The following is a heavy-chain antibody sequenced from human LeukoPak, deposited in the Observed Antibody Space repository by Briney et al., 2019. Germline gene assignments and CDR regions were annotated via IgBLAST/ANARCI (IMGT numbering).Heavy chain of an antibody. V-gene: IGHV1-46*01. CDR2: INPSGGST. CDR3: ARDIIRPFGFGEVTQFDP. D-gene: IGHD3-10*01. Sequence: ASVTVSCKASGYTFTSYGISWVRQAPGQGLEWMGIINPSGGSTSYAQKFQGRVTMTRDMSTSTVYMELSSLRSEDTAVYYCARDIIRPFGFGEVTQFDPWGQGTLVTVSS. CDR1: GYTFTSYG. J-gene: IGHJ5*02.